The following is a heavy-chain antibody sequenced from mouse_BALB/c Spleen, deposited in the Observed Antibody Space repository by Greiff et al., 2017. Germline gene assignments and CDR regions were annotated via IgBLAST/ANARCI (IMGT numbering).Heavy chain of an antibody. CDR1: GFSLTSYG. Sequence: QVQLKESGPGLVQPSQSLSITCTVSGFSLTSYGVHWVRQSPGKGLEWLGVIWSGGSTDYNAAFISRLSISKDNSKSQVFFKMNSLQANDTAIYYCARGYDDGGWFAFWGQGTLVTVSA. J-gene: IGHJ3*01. V-gene: IGHV2-2*02. CDR3: ARGYDDGGWFAF. D-gene: IGHD2-2*01. CDR2: IWSGGST.